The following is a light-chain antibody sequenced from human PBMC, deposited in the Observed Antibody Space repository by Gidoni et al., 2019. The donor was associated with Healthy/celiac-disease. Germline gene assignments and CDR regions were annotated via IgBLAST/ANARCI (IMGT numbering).Light chain of an antibody. J-gene: IGLJ2*01. CDR1: SSDVGGYNY. V-gene: IGLV2-14*03. CDR2: DVS. CDR3: SSYTSSITLVV. Sequence: QSALTQTASVSESPGQSITISCTGTSSDVGGYNYVSWDQQHPGKAPKLMIYDVSNRPSGVSNRFSGSTSGNTASLTISGLQAEDEADYYCSSYTSSITLVVFGGGTKLTVL.